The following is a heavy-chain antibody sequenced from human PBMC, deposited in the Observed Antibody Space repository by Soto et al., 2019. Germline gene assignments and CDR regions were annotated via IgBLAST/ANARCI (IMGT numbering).Heavy chain of an antibody. V-gene: IGHV4-59*07. J-gene: IGHJ4*02. Sequence: SDTLSLTCTVSGGSISSYYWVWIRQPPGKGLEWIGYIYYSGSTNYNPSLKSRVTISVDTSKNQFSLKLSSVTAADTAVYYCGRYSGSYLGYFDYWGQGTLVTVSS. CDR3: GRYSGSYLGYFDY. CDR2: IYYSGST. CDR1: GGSISSYY. D-gene: IGHD1-26*01.